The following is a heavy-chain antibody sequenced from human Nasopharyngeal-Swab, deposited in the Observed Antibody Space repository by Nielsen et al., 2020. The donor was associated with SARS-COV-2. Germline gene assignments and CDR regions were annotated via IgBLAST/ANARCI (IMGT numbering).Heavy chain of an antibody. J-gene: IGHJ6*02. V-gene: IGHV3-11*01. D-gene: IGHD3-9*01. Sequence: GGSLRLSCAASGFTFSDYYMSWIRQAPGKGLEWLSYISSSCSTIHYADPVKGRFTISRDNAKNSLYLQMNSLRAEDTAVYYCARGGPPTYYDILTGYLYYYYGMDVWGQGTTVTVSS. CDR3: ARGGPPTYYDILTGYLYYYYGMDV. CDR2: ISSSCSTI. CDR1: GFTFSDYY.